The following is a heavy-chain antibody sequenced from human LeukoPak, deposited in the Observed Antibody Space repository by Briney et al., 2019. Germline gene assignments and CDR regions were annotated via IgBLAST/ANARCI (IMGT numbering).Heavy chain of an antibody. CDR1: GFTFSSYE. Sequence: PGGSLRLSCAASGFTFSSYEMNWVRQAPGKGLEGVSYISSSGSTIYYADSVKGRFTISRDNAKNSLYLQMNSLRAEDTAAYYCAREELLNGMDVWGQGTTVTVSS. J-gene: IGHJ6*02. CDR3: AREELLNGMDV. V-gene: IGHV3-48*03. D-gene: IGHD1-26*01. CDR2: ISSSGSTI.